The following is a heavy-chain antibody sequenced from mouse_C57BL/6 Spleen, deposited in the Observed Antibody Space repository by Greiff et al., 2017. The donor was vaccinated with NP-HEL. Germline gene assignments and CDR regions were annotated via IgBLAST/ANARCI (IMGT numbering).Heavy chain of an antibody. D-gene: IGHD2-4*01. Sequence: EVQLVESGPGLVKPSQSLSLTCSVTGYSITSGYYWNWIRQFPGNKLEWMGYISYDGSNNYNPSLKNRISITRDTSKNQFFLKLNSVTTEDTATYYCARQNYDLSGNFDYWGQGTTQHSLL. CDR2: ISYDGSN. J-gene: IGHJ2*01. CDR1: GYSITSGYY. V-gene: IGHV3-6*01. CDR3: ARQNYDLSGNFDY.